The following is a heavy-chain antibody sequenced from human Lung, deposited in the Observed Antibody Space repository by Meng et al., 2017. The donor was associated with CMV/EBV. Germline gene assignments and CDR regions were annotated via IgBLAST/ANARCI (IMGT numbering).Heavy chain of an antibody. D-gene: IGHD1-14*01. J-gene: IGHJ4*02. CDR3: AKFPDRRDTGF. Sequence: SXTLSLTCSVSGASISSGTRYWGWIRQPPGKGLEWIGSIYSGGQTFYSPSLRSRVTLAVDRTKNQFSLKMTSVTAADTAVYFCAKFPDRRDTGFWGRGAXVTVSS. CDR1: GASISSGTRY. V-gene: IGHV4-39*01. CDR2: IYSGGQT.